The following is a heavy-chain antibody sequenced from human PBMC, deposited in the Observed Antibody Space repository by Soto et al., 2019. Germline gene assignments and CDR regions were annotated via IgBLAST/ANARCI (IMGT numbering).Heavy chain of an antibody. CDR1: GGSINSGGYS. V-gene: IGHV4-30-2*01. J-gene: IGHJ4*02. CDR3: AAGGGLPRYY. D-gene: IGHD5-12*01. Sequence: QLQLQESGSGLVKPSQTLSLTCAVSGGSINSGGYSWSWIRQPPGKGLEWIGYIYHSGSTYYNPSLKSRVTRSVDRSRNQFSLKLSSVTAANTAVYYCAAGGGLPRYYWGQGTLVTVSS. CDR2: IYHSGST.